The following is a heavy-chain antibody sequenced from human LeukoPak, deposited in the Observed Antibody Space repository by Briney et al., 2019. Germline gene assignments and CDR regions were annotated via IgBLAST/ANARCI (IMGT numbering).Heavy chain of an antibody. CDR2: IYYNGST. CDR1: GASISSYF. V-gene: IGHV4-59*01. Sequence: SETLSLTCTVSGASISSYFWTWIRQSPGKGLEWIGNIYYNGSTNYNPSLRSRVSISIDTTGDQFFLNLRSVTAADAALYYCTSQLGASRYKWFDPWGQGTLVTVSS. CDR3: TSQLGASRYKWFDP. D-gene: IGHD2-2*02. J-gene: IGHJ5*02.